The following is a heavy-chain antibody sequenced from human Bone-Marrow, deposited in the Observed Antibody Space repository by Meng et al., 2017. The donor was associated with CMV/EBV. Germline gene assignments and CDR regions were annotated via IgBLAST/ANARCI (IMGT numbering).Heavy chain of an antibody. D-gene: IGHD6-19*01. Sequence: ASVKVSCKASGYTFTSYGISWVRQAPGQGLEWMGWISAYNGNTNYAQKLRARVTMTTDTSTSTAYMELTSLRPDETAVYYCARGTRQFYFDYWGQGRLVTVSS. CDR1: GYTFTSYG. CDR3: ARGTRQFYFDY. J-gene: IGHJ4*02. V-gene: IGHV1-18*01. CDR2: ISAYNGNT.